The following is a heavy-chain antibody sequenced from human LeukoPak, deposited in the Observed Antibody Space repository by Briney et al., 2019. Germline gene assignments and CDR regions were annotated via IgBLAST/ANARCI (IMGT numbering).Heavy chain of an antibody. J-gene: IGHJ4*02. Sequence: PSETLSLTCTVSGGSLSSYYWSWIRQPPGKGLEWIGYIYYSGSTNYNPSLKSRVTISVDTSKNQFSLKLSSVTAADTAVYYCATRGYSSGCFDYWGQGTLVTVSS. CDR3: ATRGYSSGCFDY. CDR1: GGSLSSYY. V-gene: IGHV4-59*08. CDR2: IYYSGST. D-gene: IGHD6-19*01.